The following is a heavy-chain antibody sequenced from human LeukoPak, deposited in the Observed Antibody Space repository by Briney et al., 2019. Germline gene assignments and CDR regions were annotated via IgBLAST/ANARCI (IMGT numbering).Heavy chain of an antibody. CDR1: GFTFTSSA. CDR3: AVAYSSSWYGYNWFDP. D-gene: IGHD6-13*01. Sequence: ASVKVSCKASGFTFTSSAMQWVRQARGQRLEWIGWIVVGSGNTNYAQKFQERVTITRDMSTSTAYMELSSLRSEDTAVYYCAVAYSSSWYGYNWFDPWGQGTLVTVSS. V-gene: IGHV1-58*02. CDR2: IVVGSGNT. J-gene: IGHJ5*02.